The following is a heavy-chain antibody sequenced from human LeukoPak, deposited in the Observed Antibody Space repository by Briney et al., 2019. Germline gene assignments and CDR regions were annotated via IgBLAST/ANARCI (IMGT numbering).Heavy chain of an antibody. J-gene: IGHJ4*02. CDR1: GFTFSSYW. Sequence: GGSLGLSCAASGFTFSSYWMHWVRQAPGKGLVWVSRINSDGSSTSYADSVKGRFTISRDNAKNTLYLQMNSLRAEDTAVYYCARAISITIFGVVIKWAFDYWGQGTLVTVSS. V-gene: IGHV3-74*01. CDR2: INSDGSST. D-gene: IGHD3-3*01. CDR3: ARAISITIFGVVIKWAFDY.